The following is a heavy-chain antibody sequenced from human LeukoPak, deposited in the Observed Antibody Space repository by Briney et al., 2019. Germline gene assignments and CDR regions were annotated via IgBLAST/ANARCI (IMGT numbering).Heavy chain of an antibody. CDR1: GFTFSSYA. CDR3: ARGASGDSSGYCGY. D-gene: IGHD3-22*01. Sequence: PGGSLRLSCAASGFTFSSYAMHWIRQAPGKGLEWVAVISYDGSNKYYADSVKGRFTISRDNSKNTLYLQMNSLRAEDTAVYYCARGASGDSSGYCGYWGQGTLVTVSS. J-gene: IGHJ4*02. CDR2: ISYDGSNK. V-gene: IGHV3-30*04.